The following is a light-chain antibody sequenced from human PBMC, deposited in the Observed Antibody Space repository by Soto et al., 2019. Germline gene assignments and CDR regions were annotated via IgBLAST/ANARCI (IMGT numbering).Light chain of an antibody. CDR3: QQSYSTPLT. J-gene: IGKJ3*01. Sequence: DIQMNQSPSSLAASVGDIVTITCRASQSISSYLNWYQQKPGKAPKLLIYAASSLQSRVPSRFRGSGSETEFTLTISSLQPEDFATYYCQQSYSTPLTFGPETKVDIK. CDR2: AAS. V-gene: IGKV1-39*01. CDR1: QSISSY.